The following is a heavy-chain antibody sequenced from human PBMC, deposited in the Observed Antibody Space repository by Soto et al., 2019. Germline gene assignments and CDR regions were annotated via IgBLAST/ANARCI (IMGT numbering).Heavy chain of an antibody. J-gene: IGHJ4*02. CDR1: GFTFSSYY. V-gene: IGHV3-7*01. CDR3: ANRHLN. CDR2: IKQDGSER. Sequence: EVQMVESGGGLVQPGGSLRLSCAASGFTFSSYYMMWVRQAPGKGLEWVANIKQDGSERHYVDSVKGRFTISRDNAKNSLYLQMNSLRVEDKDVYYCANRHLNWGQGTLVTVSS.